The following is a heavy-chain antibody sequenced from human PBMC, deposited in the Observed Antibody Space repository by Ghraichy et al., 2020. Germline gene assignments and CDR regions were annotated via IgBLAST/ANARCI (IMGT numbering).Heavy chain of an antibody. CDR3: ARSPPDYYDSSGYVYFDY. CDR2: IIPIFGTA. Sequence: SVKVSCKASGGTFSSYAISWVRQAPGQGLEWMGGIIPIFGTANYAQKFQGRVTITADESTSTAYMELSSLRSEDTAVYYCARSPPDYYDSSGYVYFDYWGQGTLVTVSS. CDR1: GGTFSSYA. D-gene: IGHD3-22*01. V-gene: IGHV1-69*13. J-gene: IGHJ4*02.